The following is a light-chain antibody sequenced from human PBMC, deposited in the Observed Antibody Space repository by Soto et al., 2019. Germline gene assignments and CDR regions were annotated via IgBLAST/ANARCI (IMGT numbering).Light chain of an antibody. CDR2: AAS. J-gene: IGKJ1*01. V-gene: IGKV1-12*01. CDR3: LQVYSYPRT. Sequence: DIPMTQSPSSVSASVGDRITITCRASQAIGGRLAWFQQKPGKAPQYLIQAASILQSGVPSRFSGSRSGTEFILTINNLQPEDFASYCGLQVYSYPRTFGLGTKVEI. CDR1: QAIGGR.